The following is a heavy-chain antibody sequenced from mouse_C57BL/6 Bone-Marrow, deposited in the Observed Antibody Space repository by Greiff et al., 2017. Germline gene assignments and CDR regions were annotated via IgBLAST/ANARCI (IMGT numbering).Heavy chain of an antibody. D-gene: IGHD2-2*01. Sequence: QVQLQQSGAELARPGASVKMSCKASGYTFTGYTMHWVKQRPGQGLEWIGYINPSSGYTKYNQKFKDKATLTADKSSSTAYMQLSSLTSEDAAVYYYARYGSNPYAKDYWGQGTSVTVSS. CDR1: GYTFTGYT. V-gene: IGHV1-4*01. J-gene: IGHJ4*01. CDR3: ARYGSNPYAKDY. CDR2: INPSSGYT.